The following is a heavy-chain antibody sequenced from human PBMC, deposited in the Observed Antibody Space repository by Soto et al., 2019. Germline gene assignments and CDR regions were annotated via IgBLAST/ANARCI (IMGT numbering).Heavy chain of an antibody. CDR2: IYSSGNT. Sequence: PSETLSITCSFSVGTISVYYWTWIRQPAGKGLEWIGRIYSSGNTKYNPSLQSRVTMSLDTSNNQFSLRLTSVTAAETAVYYCARGQRFSDWFDHWGQGTLVTVSS. CDR1: VGTISVYY. D-gene: IGHD3-3*01. V-gene: IGHV4-4*07. J-gene: IGHJ5*02. CDR3: ARGQRFSDWFDH.